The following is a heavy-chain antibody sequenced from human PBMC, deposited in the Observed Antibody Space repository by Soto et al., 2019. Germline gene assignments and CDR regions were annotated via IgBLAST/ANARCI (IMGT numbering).Heavy chain of an antibody. Sequence: GASVQVSCKASGGTFSSYAISWVRQAPGQGLEWMGGIIPIFGTANYAQKFQGRVTITADESTSTAYMELSSLRSEDTAVYYCAREGYNSQYCYYGMDVWGQGTTVTVYS. CDR2: IIPIFGTA. V-gene: IGHV1-69*01. D-gene: IGHD5-12*01. CDR3: AREGYNSQYCYYGMDV. J-gene: IGHJ6*02. CDR1: GGTFSSYA.